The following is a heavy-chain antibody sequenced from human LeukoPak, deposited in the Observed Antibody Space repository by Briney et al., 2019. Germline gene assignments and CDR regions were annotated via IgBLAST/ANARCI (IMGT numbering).Heavy chain of an antibody. Sequence: PSEPLSLPCTVSGGSISSYYWSWIRQPPGKGLEWIGYIYYSGSTNYNPSLTSRVTISVDTSKNQFSLKLSSVTAADTAVYYCARFYTNWFDPWGQGTLVTVSS. CDR3: ARFYTNWFDP. V-gene: IGHV4-59*01. D-gene: IGHD2/OR15-2a*01. CDR2: IYYSGST. CDR1: GGSISSYY. J-gene: IGHJ5*02.